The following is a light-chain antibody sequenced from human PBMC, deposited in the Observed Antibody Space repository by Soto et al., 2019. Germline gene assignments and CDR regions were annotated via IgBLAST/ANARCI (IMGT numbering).Light chain of an antibody. J-gene: IGKJ2*01. Sequence: EVVLTQSPGTLSLSPGERATLSCRASQSVSNKYLAWYQQKPGQAPRLLIFGSSDRATGIPDRFSGSGSGTEFTLTISRLEPEDVAVYYCQQYGSSPPYTFGQGTKLEIK. V-gene: IGKV3-20*01. CDR1: QSVSNKY. CDR2: GSS. CDR3: QQYGSSPPYT.